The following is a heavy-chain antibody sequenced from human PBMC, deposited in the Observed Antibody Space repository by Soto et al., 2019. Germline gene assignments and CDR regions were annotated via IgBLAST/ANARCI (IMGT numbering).Heavy chain of an antibody. CDR2: FDPEDSET. D-gene: IGHD3-10*01. J-gene: IGHJ6*02. CDR3: ATESPKGRGKEVWFGESMYYYNAMDV. CDR1: GYTLTELS. V-gene: IGHV1-24*01. Sequence: QVQLVQSGAEVKKPGASVKVSCKVSGYTLTELSMHWVRQAPGKGLEWMGSFDPEDSETIYPQKFQGRVTMTEDTSTDTAYMEVSSLRSEDTAVYYCATESPKGRGKEVWFGESMYYYNAMDVWGQGTTVTVSS.